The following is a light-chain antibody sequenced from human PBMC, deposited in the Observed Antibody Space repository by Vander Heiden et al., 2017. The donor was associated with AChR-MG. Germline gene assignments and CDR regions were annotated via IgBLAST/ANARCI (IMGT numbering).Light chain of an antibody. Sequence: SYELPQPPSVPVSPGQTASVTCSGDNLGDKYACWYQQKPGQSPVLVIYQDSKRPSGIPERFSGSNSGNTATLTISGTQAMDEADYYCQAWDSSTVVFGGGTKLTVL. J-gene: IGLJ2*01. V-gene: IGLV3-1*01. CDR1: NLGDKY. CDR2: QDS. CDR3: QAWDSSTVV.